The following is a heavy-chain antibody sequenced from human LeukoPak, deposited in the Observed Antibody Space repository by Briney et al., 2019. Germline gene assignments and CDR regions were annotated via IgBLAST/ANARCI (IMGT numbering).Heavy chain of an antibody. V-gene: IGHV3-23*01. J-gene: IGHJ4*02. CDR3: SKTSIVGPTEIDY. D-gene: IGHD1-26*01. Sequence: GGSLRLSCAASGFIFSRYAMTWVRQAPGKGLECVSAISTSGGTTDYADSVKGRFTISRDNSKNTLLLQMNSLRAEDTAVYYCSKTSIVGPTEIDYWGQGTLVTVSS. CDR1: GFIFSRYA. CDR2: ISTSGGTT.